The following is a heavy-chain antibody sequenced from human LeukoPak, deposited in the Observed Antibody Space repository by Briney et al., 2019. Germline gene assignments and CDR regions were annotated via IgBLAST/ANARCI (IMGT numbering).Heavy chain of an antibody. CDR3: ARASYSSGWYGEDY. Sequence: ASVKVSCKASGYTFSSCGLSWVRQAPGQGLEWMGWISAYNGNTNYAQKFQGRVTMTTDTSTSTAYMELRSLRCDDTAVYYCARASYSSGWYGEDYWGQGTLVTVSS. D-gene: IGHD6-13*01. CDR2: ISAYNGNT. V-gene: IGHV1-18*01. CDR1: GYTFSSCG. J-gene: IGHJ4*02.